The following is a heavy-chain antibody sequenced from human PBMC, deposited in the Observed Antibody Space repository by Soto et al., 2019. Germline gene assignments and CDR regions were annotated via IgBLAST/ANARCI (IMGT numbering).Heavy chain of an antibody. CDR1: GGSISSGGYY. D-gene: IGHD3-10*01. Sequence: TLSLTCTVSGGSISSGGYYWSWIRQHPGKGLEWIGYIYYSGSTYYNPSLKSRVTISVDTSKNQFSLKLSSVTAADTAVYYCARTPLWFGDDSNAFDIWGQGTMVTVSS. J-gene: IGHJ3*02. CDR3: ARTPLWFGDDSNAFDI. V-gene: IGHV4-31*03. CDR2: IYYSGST.